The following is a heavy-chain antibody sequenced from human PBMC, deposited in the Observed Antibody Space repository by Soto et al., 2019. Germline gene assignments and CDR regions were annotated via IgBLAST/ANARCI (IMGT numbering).Heavy chain of an antibody. D-gene: IGHD3-10*01. CDR1: GFTFSDYY. J-gene: IGHJ3*02. Sequence: GGSLRLSCAASGFTFSDYYMSWIRQAPGKGLEWVSYISSSGSTIYYADSVKGRFTISRDNAKNSLYLQMNSLRAEDTAVYYCARDLRMVRGVDAFDTWGQGTMVTVSS. CDR2: ISSSGSTI. V-gene: IGHV3-11*01. CDR3: ARDLRMVRGVDAFDT.